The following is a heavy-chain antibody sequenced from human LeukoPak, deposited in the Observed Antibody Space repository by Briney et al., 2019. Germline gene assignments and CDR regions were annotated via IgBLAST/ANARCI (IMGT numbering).Heavy chain of an antibody. CDR2: ISDSGTTI. CDR3: VRDHSGWSLDP. Sequence: GGSLRLSCAASGFTFSSYEMNWVRQAPGKGLEWISYISDSGTTINYADSVKGRFTIARDNAKNSLYLQMSSLRAEDTAVYYCVRDHSGWSLDPWGQGTLVTVSS. J-gene: IGHJ5*02. V-gene: IGHV3-48*03. D-gene: IGHD6-19*01. CDR1: GFTFSSYE.